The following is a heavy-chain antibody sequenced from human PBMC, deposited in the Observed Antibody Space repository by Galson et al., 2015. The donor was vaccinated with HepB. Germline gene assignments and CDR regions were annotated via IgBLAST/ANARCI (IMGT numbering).Heavy chain of an antibody. D-gene: IGHD1-26*01. CDR3: AERSLRVGANYGMDV. CDR2: ISGSGGSI. Sequence: SLRLSCAASGFTFSSYAMSWVRQAPGKGLEWVSAISGSGGSIYYADPVKGRFTISRDNSKNTMYLHMNSLRTEDTAVYYCAERSLRVGANYGMDVWGQGTTVIVSS. J-gene: IGHJ6*02. CDR1: GFTFSSYA. V-gene: IGHV3-23*01.